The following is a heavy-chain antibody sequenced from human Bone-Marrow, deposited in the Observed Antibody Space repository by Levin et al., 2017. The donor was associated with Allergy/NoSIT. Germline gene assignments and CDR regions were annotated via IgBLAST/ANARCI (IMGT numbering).Heavy chain of an antibody. D-gene: IGHD2-2*01. CDR2: IIPIFGTA. J-gene: IGHJ6*02. V-gene: IGHV1-69*13. Sequence: SVKVSCKASGGTFSSYAISWVRQAPGQGLEWMGGIIPIFGTANYAQKFQGRVTITADESTSTAYMELSSLRSEDTAVYYCARVKWRYCSSTSCYSHGPSYYYYGMDVWGQGTTVTVSS. CDR3: ARVKWRYCSSTSCYSHGPSYYYYGMDV. CDR1: GGTFSSYA.